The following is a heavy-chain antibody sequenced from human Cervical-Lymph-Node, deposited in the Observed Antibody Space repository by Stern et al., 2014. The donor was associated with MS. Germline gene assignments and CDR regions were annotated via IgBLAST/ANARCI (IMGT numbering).Heavy chain of an antibody. V-gene: IGHV5-51*01. J-gene: IGHJ4*02. Sequence: MQLVQSGAEVKKPGESLKISCKGSGHSFSNYWIGWVRQMPGKGLEWMGMIYPGDSDTRYSPSFQGQVTTSADKSISTAYLQWSSLEASDTATYYCARHGGQQLVLGFDSWGQGTLVTVSS. CDR2: IYPGDSDT. CDR3: ARHGGQQLVLGFDS. CDR1: GHSFSNYW. D-gene: IGHD6-13*01.